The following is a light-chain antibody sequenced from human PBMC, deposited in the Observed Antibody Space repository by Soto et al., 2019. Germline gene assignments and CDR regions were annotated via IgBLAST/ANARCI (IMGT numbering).Light chain of an antibody. V-gene: IGKV3-20*01. CDR3: QQYGRSPGLFT. Sequence: EIVLTQSPGTLSLSPGERATLSCRASQSVSNTYLAWYQQKPGQAPRLLIYDASGRATGIPDRFSGSGSGTDFTVTISRLEPEDFAVYYCQQYGRSPGLFTFGPGTKVDIK. CDR1: QSVSNTY. CDR2: DAS. J-gene: IGKJ3*01.